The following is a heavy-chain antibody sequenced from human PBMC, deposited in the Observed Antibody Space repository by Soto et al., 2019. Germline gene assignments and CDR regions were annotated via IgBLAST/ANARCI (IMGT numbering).Heavy chain of an antibody. J-gene: IGHJ4*02. CDR3: ARREKYCSGGSCYEVFDY. CDR1: GGSFSGCY. CDR2: INHSGST. Sequence: SETLSLTCAVYGGSFSGCYWSWIRQPPGKGLEWIGEINHSGSTNYNPSLKSRVTISVDTSKNQFSLKLSSVTAADTAVYYCARREKYCSGGSCYEVFDYWGQGTLVTVSS. V-gene: IGHV4-34*01. D-gene: IGHD2-15*01.